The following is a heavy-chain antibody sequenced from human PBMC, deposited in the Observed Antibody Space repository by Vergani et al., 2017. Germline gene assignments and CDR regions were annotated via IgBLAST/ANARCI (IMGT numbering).Heavy chain of an antibody. Sequence: QLQLQESGPGLVKPSATLSLTCSVSGASIRSSNYSWGWIRQPPGKGLEWIASIYYSGSTYYNPSLKSRVTISVDTSKNQFSLKLSSVTAADTAVYFCAGHSTVEWLVKLGWIDPWGQGILVTVSS. CDR3: AGHSTVEWLVKLGWIDP. V-gene: IGHV4-39*01. J-gene: IGHJ5*02. CDR2: IYYSGST. CDR1: GASIRSSNYS. D-gene: IGHD6-19*01.